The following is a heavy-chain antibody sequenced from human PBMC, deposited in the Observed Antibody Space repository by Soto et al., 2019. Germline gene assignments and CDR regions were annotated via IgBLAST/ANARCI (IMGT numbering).Heavy chain of an antibody. J-gene: IGHJ6*02. CDR3: ARSGKYYYGSGSYYTRCYYYYGMDV. CDR2: INPNSGGT. Sequence: QVQLVQSGAEVKKPGASVKVSCKASGYTFTGYYMHWVRQAPGQGLEWMGWINPNSGGTNYAQKFQGWVTMTRDTSISTAYMELSRLRSDDTAVYYCARSGKYYYGSGSYYTRCYYYYGMDVWGQGTTVTVSS. D-gene: IGHD3-10*01. V-gene: IGHV1-2*04. CDR1: GYTFTGYY.